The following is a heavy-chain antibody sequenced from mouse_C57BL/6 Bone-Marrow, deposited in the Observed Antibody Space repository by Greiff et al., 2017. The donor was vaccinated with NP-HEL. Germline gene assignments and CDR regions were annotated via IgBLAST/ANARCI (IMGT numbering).Heavy chain of an antibody. V-gene: IGHV1-15*01. Sequence: QVQLQQSGAELVRPGASVTLSCKASGYTFTDYEMHWVKQTPVHGLEWIGAIDPETGGTAYNQKFKGKAILTADKSSSTAYMELRSLTSEDSAVYYCTGGYDDFDYWCQGTTLTVSS. CDR1: GYTFTDYE. CDR3: TGGYDDFDY. D-gene: IGHD2-2*01. J-gene: IGHJ2*01. CDR2: IDPETGGT.